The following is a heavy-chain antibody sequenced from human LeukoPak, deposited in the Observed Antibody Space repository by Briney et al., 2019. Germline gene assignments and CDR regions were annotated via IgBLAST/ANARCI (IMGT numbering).Heavy chain of an antibody. J-gene: IGHJ5*02. D-gene: IGHD6-25*01. V-gene: IGHV3-21*01. Sequence: PGGSLRLSCAASGFTFSTYSMTWVRQAAGKGLVWVSSISSTSSYIYYADSVKGRFTISRDNAKNSLYLQMNSLRAEDTAVYYCARGSHRLGVPQYNWFDPWGQGTLVTVSS. CDR2: ISSTSSYI. CDR1: GFTFSTYS. CDR3: ARGSHRLGVPQYNWFDP.